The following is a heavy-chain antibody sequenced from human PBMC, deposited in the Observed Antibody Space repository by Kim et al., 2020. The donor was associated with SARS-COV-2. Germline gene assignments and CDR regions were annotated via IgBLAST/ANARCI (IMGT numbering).Heavy chain of an antibody. CDR3: AREILSSYGMDV. CDR2: INPNSGGT. D-gene: IGHD2-15*01. Sequence: ASVKVSCKASGYTFTGYYMHWVRQAPGQGLEWMGWINPNSGGTNYAQKFQGWVTMTRDTSISTAYMELSRLRSYDTAVYYCAREILSSYGMDVWGQGTTVTVSS. V-gene: IGHV1-2*04. J-gene: IGHJ6*02. CDR1: GYTFTGYY.